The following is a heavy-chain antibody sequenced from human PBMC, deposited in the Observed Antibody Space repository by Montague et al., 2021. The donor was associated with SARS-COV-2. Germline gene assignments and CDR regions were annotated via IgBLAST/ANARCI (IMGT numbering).Heavy chain of an antibody. CDR3: SSVKSISSWVRQPVPF. CDR1: GGSFSGYY. V-gene: IGHV4-34*01. D-gene: IGHD6-6*01. J-gene: IGHJ6*04. CDR2: VNLSGST. Sequence: SETLSLTCAVSGGSFSGYYWCWICLRQGKGMERIGVVNLSGSTNSNPYPTSRVTISVDTSKNQFSLKLSSVTAADTAVYYCSSVKSISSWVRQPVPFWGKGTTVTVSS.